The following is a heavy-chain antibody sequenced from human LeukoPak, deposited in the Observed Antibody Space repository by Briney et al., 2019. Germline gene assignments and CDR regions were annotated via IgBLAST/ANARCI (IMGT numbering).Heavy chain of an antibody. Sequence: SETLSLTCTVSGGSISSYYWSWIRQPPGKGLEWIGYIYYSGSTNYNPSLKSRVTISVDTSKNQFSLKLSSVTAADTAVYYCARERWLAYNWFDPWGQGTLVTVSS. CDR3: ARERWLAYNWFDP. CDR1: GGSISSYY. J-gene: IGHJ5*02. V-gene: IGHV4-59*01. CDR2: IYYSGST. D-gene: IGHD6-19*01.